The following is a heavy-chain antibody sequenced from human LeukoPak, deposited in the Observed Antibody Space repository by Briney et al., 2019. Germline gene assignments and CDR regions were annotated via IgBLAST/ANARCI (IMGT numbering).Heavy chain of an antibody. Sequence: ASVKVSCKASGYTFTDYYMHWVRQAPGQGLEWMGRMNPKSGGTSFAQKFQGRVTMTRDTSISTAYMELSRLRSDDTAVYYCARLLGDFEYWGQGTLVTVSS. D-gene: IGHD3-16*01. CDR3: ARLLGDFEY. CDR2: MNPKSGGT. V-gene: IGHV1-2*06. J-gene: IGHJ4*02. CDR1: GYTFTDYY.